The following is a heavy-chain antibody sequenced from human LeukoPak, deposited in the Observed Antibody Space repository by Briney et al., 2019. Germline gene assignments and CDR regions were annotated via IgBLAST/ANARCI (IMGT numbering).Heavy chain of an antibody. CDR1: GFTFSGSA. Sequence: GGSLRLSCAASGFTFSGSAMHWVRQAPGRGLEWVAVIWYDGSNKYYADSVKGRFTISRDNSKNTLYLQMNSLRAEDTAVYYCAKDQGNYDFWSGSFDYWGQGTLVTVSS. D-gene: IGHD3-3*01. CDR2: IWYDGSNK. V-gene: IGHV3-30*02. CDR3: AKDQGNYDFWSGSFDY. J-gene: IGHJ4*02.